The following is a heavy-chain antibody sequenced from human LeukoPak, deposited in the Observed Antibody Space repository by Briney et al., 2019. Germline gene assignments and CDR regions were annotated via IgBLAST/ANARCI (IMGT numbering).Heavy chain of an antibody. CDR1: GGSFSGYY. CDR2: INHSGST. D-gene: IGHD3-3*01. Sequence: PSETLSLTCAVYGGSFSGYYWTWIRQPPGKGLEWMGEINHSGSTNYNPSLKSRVTISVDTSKNQFSLNLSSVTAADTAVYYCARSPNYDFWSGYYDYWGQGTLVTVSS. V-gene: IGHV4-34*01. CDR3: ARSPNYDFWSGYYDY. J-gene: IGHJ4*02.